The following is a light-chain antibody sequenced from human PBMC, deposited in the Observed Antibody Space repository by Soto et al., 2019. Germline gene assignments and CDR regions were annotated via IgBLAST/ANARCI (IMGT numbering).Light chain of an antibody. V-gene: IGKV3-20*01. CDR3: QHFGNSLFT. J-gene: IGKJ3*01. CDR2: GVS. CDR1: QSVSNY. Sequence: EIVLTQSPATLSLSPGERATLSCRASQSVSNYLAWYQQRPGQAPRLLIYGVSSRATGIPDRFSGSGSGTDFTLTISRVEPEDFAVYYCQHFGNSLFTFGQGTKVDIK.